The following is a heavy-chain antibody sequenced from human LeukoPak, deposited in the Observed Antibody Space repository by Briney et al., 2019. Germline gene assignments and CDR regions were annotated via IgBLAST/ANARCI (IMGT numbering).Heavy chain of an antibody. V-gene: IGHV4-59*01. CDR1: GGSISSYY. Sequence: SETLSLTCTVSGGSISSYYWSWIRQPPGKGLEWIGYIYYSGSTNYNPSLKSRVTISEDTSKNQFSLKLSSVTAADTAVYYCARGTQGVVPAPIDYWGQGTLVTVSS. D-gene: IGHD2-2*01. CDR2: IYYSGST. CDR3: ARGTQGVVPAPIDY. J-gene: IGHJ4*02.